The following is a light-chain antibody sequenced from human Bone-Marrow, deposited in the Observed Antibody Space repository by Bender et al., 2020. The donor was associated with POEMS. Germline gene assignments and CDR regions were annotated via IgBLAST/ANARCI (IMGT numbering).Light chain of an antibody. Sequence: QSALTQPPSASGSPGQSVTISCTGTSSDIGGYNYVSWYQHHPGKAPKLMIYEVTKRPSGVPDRFSGSKSGNTASLTVSGLQADDEADYYCTSYAGSKTLFGGGTKLTVL. CDR3: TSYAGSKTL. V-gene: IGLV2-8*01. CDR1: SSDIGGYNY. CDR2: EVT. J-gene: IGLJ3*02.